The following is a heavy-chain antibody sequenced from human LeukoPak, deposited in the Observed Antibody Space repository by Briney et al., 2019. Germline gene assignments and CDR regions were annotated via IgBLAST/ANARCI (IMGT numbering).Heavy chain of an antibody. CDR1: GFTFSSYS. D-gene: IGHD3-3*01. CDR2: ISSSSSYI. Sequence: GGSLRLSCAASGFTFSSYSMNWVRRAPGKGLEWVSSISSSSSYIYYADSVKGRFTIPRDNAKNSLYLQMNSLRAEDTAVYYCARDESGSLYYDFWSGYSSPGMDVWGQGTTVTVSS. CDR3: ARDESGSLYYDFWSGYSSPGMDV. J-gene: IGHJ6*02. V-gene: IGHV3-21*01.